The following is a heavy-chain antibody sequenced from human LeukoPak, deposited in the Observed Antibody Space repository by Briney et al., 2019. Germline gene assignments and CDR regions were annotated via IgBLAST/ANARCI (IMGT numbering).Heavy chain of an antibody. V-gene: IGHV3-48*03. Sequence: SLRLSYASPVFTFSSYEMNCVRQAPGKGLEWVSYISSSGSTIYYAEAVKGRFTISRDNAKHSVYLEMKSLRAEDTALQYCAELGITMIGGVWGKGTTVTISS. D-gene: IGHD3-10*02. CDR1: VFTFSSYE. CDR3: AELGITMIGGV. J-gene: IGHJ6*04. CDR2: ISSSGSTI.